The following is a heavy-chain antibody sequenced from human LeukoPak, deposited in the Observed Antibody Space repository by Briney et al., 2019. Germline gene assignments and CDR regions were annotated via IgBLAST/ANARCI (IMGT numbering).Heavy chain of an antibody. CDR2: INEGGNLK. CDR1: GFTFSAYW. J-gene: IGHJ4*02. CDR3: ARDPQPLDY. V-gene: IGHV3-7*03. Sequence: GGSLRLSCAASGFTFSAYWMTWVRQAPGKGLEWVANINEGGNLKYYVDSVKGRFTISRDNTKNSLYLQMNTLRAEDTAVYYCARDPQPLDYWGQGTLVTVSS.